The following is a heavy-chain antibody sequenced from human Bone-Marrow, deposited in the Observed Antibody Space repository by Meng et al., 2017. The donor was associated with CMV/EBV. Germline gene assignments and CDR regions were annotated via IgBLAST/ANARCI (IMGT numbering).Heavy chain of an antibody. CDR3: ARTFDFWSGFSEWFFDL. CDR2: IYYSGAT. J-gene: IGHJ2*01. CDR1: GGSVSSGSHY. Sequence: SETLSLTCTVSGGSVSSGSHYWSWIRQPPGKGLEWIGYIYYSGATNYNPSLKSRIAMSVDTSKNQSSLKLSSVTAADTAVYYCARTFDFWSGFSEWFFDLWGRGTLVTVSS. D-gene: IGHD3-3*01. V-gene: IGHV4-61*01.